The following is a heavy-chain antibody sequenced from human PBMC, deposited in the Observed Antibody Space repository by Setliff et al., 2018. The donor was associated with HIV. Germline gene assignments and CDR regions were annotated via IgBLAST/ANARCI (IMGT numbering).Heavy chain of an antibody. D-gene: IGHD6-25*01. CDR3: ARHKDPPGSGWIFYYYYMDL. CDR1: GGSISSSSSY. V-gene: IGHV4-39*01. CDR2: MYYSGNT. Sequence: PSETLSLTCIVSGGSISSSSSYWGWIRLPPGKGLEWIGSMYYSGNTYYNPSLSSRLTISVDTSKNQVSLRLSSVTAADTGVYYCARHKDPPGSGWIFYYYYMDLWGGGTTVTVSS. J-gene: IGHJ6*03.